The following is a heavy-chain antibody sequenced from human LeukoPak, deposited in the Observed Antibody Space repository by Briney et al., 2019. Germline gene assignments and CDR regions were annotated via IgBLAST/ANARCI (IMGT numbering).Heavy chain of an antibody. D-gene: IGHD6-13*01. Sequence: GGSLRLSCAASGFTFSSYEMNWVRQAPGRGLEWVSYISSSGSTIYYADSVKGRFTISRDNAKNSLYLQMNSLRAEDTAVYYCARGGYSSSWYHDSWGQGTLVTVSS. V-gene: IGHV3-48*03. CDR1: GFTFSSYE. CDR3: ARGGYSSSWYHDS. J-gene: IGHJ4*02. CDR2: ISSSGSTI.